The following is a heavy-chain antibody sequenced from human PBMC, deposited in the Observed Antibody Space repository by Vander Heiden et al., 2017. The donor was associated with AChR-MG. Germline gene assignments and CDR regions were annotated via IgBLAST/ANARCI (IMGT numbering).Heavy chain of an antibody. CDR2: ISGSGGTT. D-gene: IGHD3-10*01. CDR1: RFTSIHDA. CDR3: AKCGGSGSYYPYGMDV. Sequence: EVQLLESGGGLVQPGGSLRLSCAAPRFTSIHDARSWVGQAPGKGLEWVSAISGSGGTTYYADSVKGRFTISRDNSKNTLYLQMNSLRAEDTAVYYCAKCGGSGSYYPYGMDVWGQGTTVTVSS. V-gene: IGHV3-23*01. J-gene: IGHJ6*02.